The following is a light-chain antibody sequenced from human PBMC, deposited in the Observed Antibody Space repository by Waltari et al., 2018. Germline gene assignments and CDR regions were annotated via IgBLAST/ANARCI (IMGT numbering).Light chain of an antibody. CDR2: DTS. V-gene: IGKV3-20*01. CDR3: QQYDISPLT. J-gene: IGKJ4*01. Sequence: EIVLTQSPGTLSFCPGERATLSCRSSQTVRATYLAWYQQKPGQAPTLVIHDTSSRATGIPDRFSGSGSGTDFCLTISSLEPEDFAVYYCQQYDISPLTFGGGTKVETK. CDR1: QTVRATY.